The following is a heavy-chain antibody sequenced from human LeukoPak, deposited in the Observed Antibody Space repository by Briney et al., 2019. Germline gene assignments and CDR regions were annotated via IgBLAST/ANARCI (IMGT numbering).Heavy chain of an antibody. CDR3: ARHPGIRYSGSYVDY. CDR2: IYTSGST. D-gene: IGHD1-26*01. CDR1: SGSISSGSYY. Sequence: SQTLSLTCTVSSGSISSGSYYWSWIRQPAGKGLEWIGRIYTSGSTNYNPSLKSRVTISVDTSRNQFSLKLSSVTAADTAVYYCARHPGIRYSGSYVDYWGQGTLVTVSS. V-gene: IGHV4-61*02. J-gene: IGHJ4*02.